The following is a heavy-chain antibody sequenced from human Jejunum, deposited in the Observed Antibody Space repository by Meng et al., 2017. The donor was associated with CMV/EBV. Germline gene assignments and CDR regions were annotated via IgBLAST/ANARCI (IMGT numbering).Heavy chain of an antibody. CDR2: IYWDGGKT. CDR3: AKGSGLDKFDL. Sequence: ASGFALHTYGRRAARQAPGKGVEWVYGIYWDGGKTDDADSVKGRFTISRDNAKNSLFLQMNSLRVEDTAFYFCAKGSGLDKFDLWGQGTLVTVSS. J-gene: IGHJ5*02. D-gene: IGHD1-1*01. V-gene: IGHV3-20*03. CDR1: GFALHTYG.